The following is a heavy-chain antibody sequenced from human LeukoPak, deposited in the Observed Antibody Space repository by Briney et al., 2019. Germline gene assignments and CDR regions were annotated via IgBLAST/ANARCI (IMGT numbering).Heavy chain of an antibody. D-gene: IGHD2-2*02. CDR1: GFSFSPRAAG. CDR3: AHSDPRLYPPGVRHWFDP. J-gene: IGHJ5*02. CDR2: NPWDDDR. V-gene: IGHV2-5*02. Sequence: SGATLVHPTQTLRLTFSFSGFSFSPRAAGVGWDRHPPGKPRECPAFNPWDDDRRYIPSLKRRLTITKDTPKNQVVLIMTNMDAVATATYYCAHSDPRLYPPGVRHWFDPWGQGTLVTVSS.